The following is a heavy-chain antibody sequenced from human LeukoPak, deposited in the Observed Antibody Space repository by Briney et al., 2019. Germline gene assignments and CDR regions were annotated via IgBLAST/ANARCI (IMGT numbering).Heavy chain of an antibody. CDR2: INPNNGGT. CDR1: GYTFTGYF. V-gene: IGHV1-2*02. Sequence: ASVKVSCKASGYTFTGYFIHWVRQAPGQGLEWMGWINPNNGGTNYAQKFQGRVTMTRDTSISTAYMELSRLRSDDTAVYYCARVEAPYYYDSSGSNWFDPWGQGTLVTVSS. CDR3: ARVEAPYYYDSSGSNWFDP. D-gene: IGHD3-22*01. J-gene: IGHJ5*02.